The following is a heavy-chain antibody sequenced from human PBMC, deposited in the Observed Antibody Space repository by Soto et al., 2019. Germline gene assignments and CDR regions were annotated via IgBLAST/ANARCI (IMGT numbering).Heavy chain of an antibody. J-gene: IGHJ6*02. Sequence: GASVKVSCKASGYTFTSYGISWVRQAPGQGLEWMGWISAYNGNTNYAQKLQGRVTMTTDTSTSTAYMELRSLRSDDTAVYYCARDTWIHDIYYGVDVWGQGTTVTVSS. CDR2: ISAYNGNT. CDR1: GYTFTSYG. D-gene: IGHD5-18*01. CDR3: ARDTWIHDIYYGVDV. V-gene: IGHV1-18*01.